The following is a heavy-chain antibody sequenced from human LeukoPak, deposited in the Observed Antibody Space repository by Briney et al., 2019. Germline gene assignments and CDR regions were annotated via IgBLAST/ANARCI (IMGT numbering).Heavy chain of an antibody. CDR1: DYTLSNYA. D-gene: IGHD3-22*01. Sequence: VASVKVSCKASDYTLSNYAISWVRQAPGQGLEWMGWINPNSGGTNYAQKFQGRVTMTRDTSISTAYMELSRLRSDDTAVYYCARAKGDSSGYYFDYWGQGTLVTVSS. CDR3: ARAKGDSSGYYFDY. J-gene: IGHJ4*02. CDR2: INPNSGGT. V-gene: IGHV1-2*02.